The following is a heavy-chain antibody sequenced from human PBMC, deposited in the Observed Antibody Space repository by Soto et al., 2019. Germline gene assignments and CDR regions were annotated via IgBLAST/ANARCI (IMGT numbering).Heavy chain of an antibody. CDR3: AKDGDYYDFRSGYGLDL. D-gene: IGHD3-3*01. V-gene: IGHV3-23*01. J-gene: IGHJ6*02. CDR2: VSGNGRTT. CDR1: GFIFSNYA. Sequence: GGSLRLSCAGSGFIFSNYAVSWVRQAPGKGLEWVSAVSGNGRTTYYADSAKGRFSISRDNSKNTVYLLMNSLRAEDTAVYYCAKDGDYYDFRSGYGLDLWGQGTTVTVSS.